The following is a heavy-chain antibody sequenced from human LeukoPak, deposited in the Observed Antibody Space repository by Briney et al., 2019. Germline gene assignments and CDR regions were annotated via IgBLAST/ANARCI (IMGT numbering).Heavy chain of an antibody. Sequence: GESLKISCKGSGFSFTSYWIGWVRQMPGKGLEWMGIIYPGDSDTGYSPSFQGQVTISADKSISTAYLQWSSLKASDTAMYYCATLSSSWYKYFQHWGQGTLVTVSS. D-gene: IGHD6-13*01. CDR3: ATLSSSWYKYFQH. J-gene: IGHJ1*01. V-gene: IGHV5-51*01. CDR1: GFSFTSYW. CDR2: IYPGDSDT.